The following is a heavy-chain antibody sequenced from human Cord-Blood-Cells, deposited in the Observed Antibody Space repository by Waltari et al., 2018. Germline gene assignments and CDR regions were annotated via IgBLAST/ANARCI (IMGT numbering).Heavy chain of an antibody. CDR3: TIQPDYYDSSGYFDY. Sequence: EVQLVESGGGLVKPGRSLRRACTASGFTFGDYAMSWFRQAPGKGLEWVGFIRSKAYGGTTEYAASVKGRFTISRDDSKSIAYLQMNSLKTEDTAVYYCTIQPDYYDSSGYFDYWGQGTLVTVSS. J-gene: IGHJ4*02. D-gene: IGHD3-22*01. V-gene: IGHV3-49*05. CDR2: IRSKAYGGTT. CDR1: GFTFGDYA.